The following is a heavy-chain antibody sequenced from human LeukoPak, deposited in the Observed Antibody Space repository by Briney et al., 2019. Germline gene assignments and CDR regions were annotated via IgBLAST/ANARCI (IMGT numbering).Heavy chain of an antibody. J-gene: IGHJ5*02. V-gene: IGHV4-4*02. CDR3: ARAPLWFGDPGTYNWFDP. CDR1: GGSISSSNW. Sequence: PSETLSLTCAVSGGSISSSNWWSWVRQPPGKGLEWIGEIYHSGSTNYNPSLKSRVTISVDKSKNQFSLKLSSVTAADTAVYYCARAPLWFGDPGTYNWFDPWGQGTLVTVSS. D-gene: IGHD3-10*01. CDR2: IYHSGST.